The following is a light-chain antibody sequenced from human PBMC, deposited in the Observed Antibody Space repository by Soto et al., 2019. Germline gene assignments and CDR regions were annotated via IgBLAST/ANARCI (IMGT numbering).Light chain of an antibody. CDR3: SSYTSSSTSVV. CDR2: DVS. Sequence: QSALTQPASVSGSPGQSITISCTGTSSDVGTYNYVSWYQQHPGKAPKLMIYDVSYRPSGVSDRFSGSKSGNTASLTISGLQAEDEADDYCSSYTSSSTSVVFGGGTKLTVL. V-gene: IGLV2-14*01. CDR1: SSDVGTYNY. J-gene: IGLJ2*01.